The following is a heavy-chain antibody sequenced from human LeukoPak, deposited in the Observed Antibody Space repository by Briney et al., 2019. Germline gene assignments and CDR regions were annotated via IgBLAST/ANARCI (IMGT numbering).Heavy chain of an antibody. Sequence: PGGSLRLSCAASGFTFSSYAMSWVRQAPGEGLECVSSISGSGGSTYYADSVKGRFTISRKNPKNPLYLQMNSLRAEDTAVYYCAKEAKPPGNYYDSSGYYYDYWGQGTLVTVSS. J-gene: IGHJ4*02. CDR2: ISGSGGST. D-gene: IGHD3-22*01. V-gene: IGHV3-23*01. CDR3: AKEAKPPGNYYDSSGYYYDY. CDR1: GFTFSSYA.